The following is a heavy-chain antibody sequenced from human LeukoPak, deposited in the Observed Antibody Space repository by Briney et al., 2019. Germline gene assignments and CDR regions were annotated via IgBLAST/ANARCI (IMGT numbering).Heavy chain of an antibody. CDR3: ARDAGDGYSGGGWFDP. CDR2: ISYDGSNK. J-gene: IGHJ5*02. V-gene: IGHV3-30*01. D-gene: IGHD5-24*01. Sequence: GGSLRLSCAASGFTFSSYAMHWVRQAPGKGLERVAVISYDGSNKYYADSVKGRFTISRDNSKNTLYLQMNSLRAEDTAVYYCARDAGDGYSGGGWFDPWGQGTLVTVSS. CDR1: GFTFSSYA.